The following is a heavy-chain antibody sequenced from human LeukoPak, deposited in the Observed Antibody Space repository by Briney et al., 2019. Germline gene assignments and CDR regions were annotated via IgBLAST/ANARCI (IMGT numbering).Heavy chain of an antibody. CDR1: GGSISNYY. CDR2: MSYSGNT. CDR3: ARGDGYNWEYFFDY. V-gene: IGHV4-59*01. J-gene: IGHJ4*02. D-gene: IGHD5-24*01. Sequence: SETLSLTCTVSGGSISNYYWSWIRQPPGEGLEWIGYMSYSGNTNYNPSLKSRVTISLDTSKNQFSLKLTSVTAADTALYYCARGDGYNWEYFFDYWGQGTLVTVSS.